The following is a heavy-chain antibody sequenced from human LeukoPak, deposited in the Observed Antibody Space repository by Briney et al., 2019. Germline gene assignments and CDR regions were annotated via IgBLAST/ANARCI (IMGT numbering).Heavy chain of an antibody. Sequence: QTGGSLRLSCAASGFTFSSYAMSWVRQAPGKGLEWVSAISGSGGSTYYADSVKGRFTISRDNSKNTLYLQMNSLRAEDTAVYYCAKADYLYGSGELVDYFDYWGQGTLVTVSS. CDR2: ISGSGGST. CDR3: AKADYLYGSGELVDYFDY. V-gene: IGHV3-23*01. J-gene: IGHJ4*02. CDR1: GFTFSSYA. D-gene: IGHD3-10*01.